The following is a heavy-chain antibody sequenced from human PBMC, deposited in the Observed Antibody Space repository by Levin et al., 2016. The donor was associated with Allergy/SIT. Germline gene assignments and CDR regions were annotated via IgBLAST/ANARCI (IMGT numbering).Heavy chain of an antibody. Sequence: SLKISCAASGFTFDDYAMHWVRQAPGKGLEWVSGISWNSGSIGYADSVKGRFTISRDNAKNSLYLQMNSLRAEDTALYYCAKDRTIFGVVTSGSAFDIWGQGTMVTVSS. CDR2: ISWNSGSI. J-gene: IGHJ3*02. D-gene: IGHD3-3*01. CDR3: AKDRTIFGVVTSGSAFDI. CDR1: GFTFDDYA. V-gene: IGHV3-9*01.